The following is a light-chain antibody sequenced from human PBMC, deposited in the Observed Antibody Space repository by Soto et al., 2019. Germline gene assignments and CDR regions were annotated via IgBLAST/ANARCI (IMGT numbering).Light chain of an antibody. CDR3: QQYNNWPPRIT. CDR2: DAS. V-gene: IGKV3-15*01. CDR1: QSVGSN. J-gene: IGKJ5*01. Sequence: EIVMTQSPLTLSASPGERAIFSCRASQSVGSNIAWYQQKPGQSPRLLVYDASTRATAIPARFSGSGSGTEFTLTISSLQSEDFALYYCQQYNNWPPRITFGQGTRLEIK.